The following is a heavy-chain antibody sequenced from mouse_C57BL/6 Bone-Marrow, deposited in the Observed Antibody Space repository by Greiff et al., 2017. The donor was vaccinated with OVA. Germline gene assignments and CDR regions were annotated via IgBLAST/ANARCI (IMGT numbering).Heavy chain of an antibody. CDR2: IWRGGST. J-gene: IGHJ4*01. V-gene: IGHV2-5*01. Sequence: VQLQQSGPGLVQPSQSLSITCTVSGFSLTSYGVHWVRQSPGKGLEWLGVIWRGGSTDYNAAFMSRLSITKDNSKSQVFFKMNSLQADDTAIYYCALSITTDYYAMDYWGQGTSVTVSS. CDR1: GFSLTSYG. D-gene: IGHD2-4*01. CDR3: ALSITTDYYAMDY.